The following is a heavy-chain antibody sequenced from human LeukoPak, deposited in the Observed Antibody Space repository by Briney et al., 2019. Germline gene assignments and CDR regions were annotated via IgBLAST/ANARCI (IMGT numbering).Heavy chain of an antibody. V-gene: IGHV1-69*13. CDR2: IIPLFGTT. CDR1: GGTFSSHA. Sequence: SVKVSCKSSGGTFSSHAIHWVRQAPGQGLEWMGGIIPLFGTTNYAQRFQGRVAITADESTSTAYMELSGLRSEDTAVYYCARNGDSGNYYLIYFFDYWGQGTLVTVSS. CDR3: ARNGDSGNYYLIYFFDY. J-gene: IGHJ4*02. D-gene: IGHD3-10*01.